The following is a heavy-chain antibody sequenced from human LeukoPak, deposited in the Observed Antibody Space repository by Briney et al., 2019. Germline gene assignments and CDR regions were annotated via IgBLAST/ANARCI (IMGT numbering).Heavy chain of an antibody. CDR3: AVDWGPVYDSSGYYPGGAFDI. J-gene: IGHJ3*02. CDR2: ISAYNGNT. Sequence: GASVTVSCKASGYTFTSYYMHWVRRAPGQGLEWMGWISAYNGNTNYAQKLQGRVTMTTDTSTSTAYMELRSLRSDDTAVYYCAVDWGPVYDSSGYYPGGAFDIWGQGTMVTVSS. V-gene: IGHV1-18*04. D-gene: IGHD3-22*01. CDR1: GYTFTSYY.